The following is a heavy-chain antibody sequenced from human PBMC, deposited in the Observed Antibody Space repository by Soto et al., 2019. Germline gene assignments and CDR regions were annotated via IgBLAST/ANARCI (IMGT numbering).Heavy chain of an antibody. Sequence: QVQLVQSGAEVEKPGASVKVSCKASGYTFTSYDINWVRQATGQGLEWMGWMNPNSGNTGYAQKFQGRVTMTRNTSISTAYMELSSLRSEDTAVYYCASGSQQWLVRDYWGQGTLVTVSS. D-gene: IGHD6-19*01. J-gene: IGHJ4*02. V-gene: IGHV1-8*01. CDR2: MNPNSGNT. CDR3: ASGSQQWLVRDY. CDR1: GYTFTSYD.